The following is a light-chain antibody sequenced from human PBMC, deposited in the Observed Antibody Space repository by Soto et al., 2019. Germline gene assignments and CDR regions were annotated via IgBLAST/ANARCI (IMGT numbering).Light chain of an antibody. CDR2: GAS. V-gene: IGKV3-20*01. CDR1: QSVSSSY. Sequence: EIVLTQSPGTLSLSPGERATLSCRASQSVSSSYLAWYQQKPGQAPRLLIYGASSRATGIPDRFSGSGSGTDITLTISRLEPEDFAVSYCQQYGSSPPITFGEGTRVEIK. CDR3: QQYGSSPPIT. J-gene: IGKJ5*01.